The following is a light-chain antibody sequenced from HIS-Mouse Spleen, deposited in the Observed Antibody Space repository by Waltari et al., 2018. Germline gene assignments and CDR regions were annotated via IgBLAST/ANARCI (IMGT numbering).Light chain of an antibody. CDR3: QQYNNWPLT. Sequence: EIVMTQSPAPLSVSPGERATLSCRASQSVSSNLAWYQQKPGQVPRPLIYGASIRATGIPARFSGSGSGTEFTLTNSSMQSEDFAVYYCQQYNNWPLTFGGGTKVEIK. CDR1: QSVSSN. V-gene: IGKV3-15*01. CDR2: GAS. J-gene: IGKJ4*01.